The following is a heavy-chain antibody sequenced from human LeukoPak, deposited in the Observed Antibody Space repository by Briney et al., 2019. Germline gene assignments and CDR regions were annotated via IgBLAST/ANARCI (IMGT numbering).Heavy chain of an antibody. CDR3: AKDLEHIVVVTAFDY. CDR2: ISGSGGST. J-gene: IGHJ4*02. V-gene: IGHV3-23*01. CDR1: GFTFSSYA. Sequence: GGSLRLSCAASGFTFSSYAMSRVRQAPGKGLEWVSAISGSGGSTYYADSVKGRFTISRDNSKNTLYLQMNSLRAEDTAVYYCAKDLEHIVVVTAFDYWGQGTLVTVSS. D-gene: IGHD2-21*02.